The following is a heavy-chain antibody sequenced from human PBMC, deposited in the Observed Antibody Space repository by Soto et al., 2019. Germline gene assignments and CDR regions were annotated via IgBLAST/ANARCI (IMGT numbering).Heavy chain of an antibody. CDR2: ISSYGGST. V-gene: IGHV3-64*01. CDR3: ATDPDSSGYYYFDY. Sequence: EVQLVESGGGLVQPGGSLRLSCAASGFTFSSYAMHWVRQAPGKGLEYVSAISSYGGSTYYANSVKGRFTISRDNSKNTLYLQMGSLRAEDMDVYYCATDPDSSGYYYFDYWGQGTLVTVSS. J-gene: IGHJ4*02. D-gene: IGHD3-22*01. CDR1: GFTFSSYA.